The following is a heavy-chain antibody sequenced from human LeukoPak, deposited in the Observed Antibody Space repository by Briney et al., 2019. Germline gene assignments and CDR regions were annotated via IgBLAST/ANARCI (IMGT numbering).Heavy chain of an antibody. CDR1: GFSLSSYA. J-gene: IGHJ4*02. Sequence: GGSLSLSCAASGFSLSSYAMSWVRQAPGKGLEWVSAISSTDAGTYHADSVRGRFTISRDNSKNTLYLQMNSLRAEDTAVYYCATWRLLWFYDYWGQGTLVTVSS. D-gene: IGHD3-10*01. CDR2: ISSTDAGT. V-gene: IGHV3-23*01. CDR3: ATWRLLWFYDY.